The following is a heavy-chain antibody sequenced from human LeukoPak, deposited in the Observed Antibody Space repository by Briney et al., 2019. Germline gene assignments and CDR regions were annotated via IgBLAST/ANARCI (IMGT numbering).Heavy chain of an antibody. CDR1: GFSFSSYA. V-gene: IGHV3-23*01. CDR3: AKDDRWLQFCC. CDR2: MSSSDDGR. J-gene: IGHJ4*02. Sequence: TGGSLRLSCATSGFSFSSYAMSWVRQAPGKGLEWVSAMSSSDDGRYYAASVRGRFTISRDTSRSTLYLQMNSLRAEDAAVYYCAKDDRWLQFCCWGQGTLVTVSA. D-gene: IGHD5-24*01.